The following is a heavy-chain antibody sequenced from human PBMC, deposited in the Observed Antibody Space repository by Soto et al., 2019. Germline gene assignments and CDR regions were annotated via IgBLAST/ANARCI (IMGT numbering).Heavy chain of an antibody. CDR2: IVVGSGNT. D-gene: IGHD3-22*01. CDR3: AAGKGSGYYFNAFDI. Sequence: ASVKVSCKASGFTFTSSAVQWVRQARGQRLEWIGWIVVGSGNTNYAQKFQERVTITRDMSTSTAYMELSSLRSEDTAVYYCAAGKGSGYYFNAFDIWGQGTMVT. V-gene: IGHV1-58*01. CDR1: GFTFTSSA. J-gene: IGHJ3*02.